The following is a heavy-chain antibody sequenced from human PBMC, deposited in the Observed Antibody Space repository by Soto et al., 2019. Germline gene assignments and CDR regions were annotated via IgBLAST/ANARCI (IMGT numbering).Heavy chain of an antibody. CDR1: GGSFSGYY. Sequence: PSETLSLTCAVYGGSFSGYYWSWIRQPPGKGLEWIGEINHSGSTNYNPSLKSRVTISVDTSKNQFSLKLSSVTAADTAVYYCASDWIAAAGAPEGNWFDPWGQGTLVTVSS. CDR2: INHSGST. CDR3: ASDWIAAAGAPEGNWFDP. J-gene: IGHJ5*02. D-gene: IGHD6-13*01. V-gene: IGHV4-34*01.